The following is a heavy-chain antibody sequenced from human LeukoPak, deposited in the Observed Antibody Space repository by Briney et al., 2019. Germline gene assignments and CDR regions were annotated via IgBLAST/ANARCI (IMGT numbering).Heavy chain of an antibody. CDR2: ISPASNTI. V-gene: IGHV3-48*01. D-gene: IGHD3-22*01. Sequence: PGGSLRLSCITSGFAFNTYAMHWVRQAPGKGLEWISYISPASNTIYYADSVKGRFTISRDNAKNSLYLQMNSLRAEDTAVYYCARDTYYYDSSGYNYWGQGTLVTVSS. J-gene: IGHJ4*02. CDR1: GFAFNTYA. CDR3: ARDTYYYDSSGYNY.